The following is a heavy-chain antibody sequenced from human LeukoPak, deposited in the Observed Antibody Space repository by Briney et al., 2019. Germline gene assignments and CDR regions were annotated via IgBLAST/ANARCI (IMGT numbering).Heavy chain of an antibody. D-gene: IGHD2-2*01. CDR3: ARAYSDIVVVPAAIGPSYYYYGMDV. CDR1: GGSISSGSYY. CDR2: IYTSGST. V-gene: IGHV4-61*02. J-gene: IGHJ6*02. Sequence: SQTLSLTCTVSGGSISSGSYYWSWIRQPAGKGLEWIGRIYTSGSTNYNPSLKSRVTISVDTSKNQFSLKLSSVTAADTAVYYCARAYSDIVVVPAAIGPSYYYYGMDVWGQGTTVTVSS.